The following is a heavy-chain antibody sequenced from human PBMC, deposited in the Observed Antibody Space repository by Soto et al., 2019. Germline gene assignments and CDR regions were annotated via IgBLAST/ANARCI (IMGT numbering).Heavy chain of an antibody. CDR1: GFTFGSFS. D-gene: IGHD3-22*01. V-gene: IGHV3-21*06. CDR3: ARGGDTSGSWPRY. Sequence: GGSLRLSCAGSGFTFGSFSMTWVRQAPGKGLEWVSSISSSSTYIYYADSVKGRFTISRDDAKNSLFLQMSTLRVEDTAMYYCARGGDTSGSWPRYWGQGTLVTDSS. J-gene: IGHJ4*02. CDR2: ISSSSTYI.